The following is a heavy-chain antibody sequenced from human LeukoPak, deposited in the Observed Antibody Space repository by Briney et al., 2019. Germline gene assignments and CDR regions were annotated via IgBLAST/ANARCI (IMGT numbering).Heavy chain of an antibody. Sequence: SETLSLTCTVSGGSISSSSYYWGWIRQPAGKGLEWIGRIYTSGSTNYNPSLKSRVTISVDTSKNQFSLKLSSVTAADTAVYYCARVAVTGIDYWGQGTLVTVSS. V-gene: IGHV4-61*02. CDR3: ARVAVTGIDY. D-gene: IGHD4-17*01. CDR1: GGSISSSSYY. J-gene: IGHJ4*02. CDR2: IYTSGST.